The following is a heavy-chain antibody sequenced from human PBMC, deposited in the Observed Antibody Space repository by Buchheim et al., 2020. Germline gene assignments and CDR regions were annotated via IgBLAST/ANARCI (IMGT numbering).Heavy chain of an antibody. Sequence: EVQLLDSGGGLVQPGGSLRLSCAASGFTFSTYAMSWVRQAPGKGLEWVSSISDSGYETYYADSVKGRFTISRDNSKNTLYLQMISLRSEDTSVYYCAGGKARACVFDYWGQGTL. CDR3: AGGKARACVFDY. D-gene: IGHD3-16*01. V-gene: IGHV3-23*01. CDR2: ISDSGYET. CDR1: GFTFSTYA. J-gene: IGHJ4*02.